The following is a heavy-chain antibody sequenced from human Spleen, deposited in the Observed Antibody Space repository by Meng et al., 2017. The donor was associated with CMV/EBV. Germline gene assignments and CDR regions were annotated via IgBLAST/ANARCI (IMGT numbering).Heavy chain of an antibody. V-gene: IGHV1-8*02. CDR3: ARLPYYFDSSAYYP. CDR2: MNPNSGNT. D-gene: IGHD3-22*01. CDR1: GYTFTAHY. J-gene: IGHJ5*02. Sequence: ASVKVSCKASGYTFTAHYFHWVRQAPGQGLQWMGWMNPNSGNTANAQKFQGRVTLTRDTSISTAYMDLSGLTSEDTAVYYCARLPYYFDSSAYYPWGQGTLVTVSS.